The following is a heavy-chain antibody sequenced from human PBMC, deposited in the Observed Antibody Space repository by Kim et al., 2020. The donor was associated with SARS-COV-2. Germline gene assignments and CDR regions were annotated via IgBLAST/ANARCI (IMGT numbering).Heavy chain of an antibody. V-gene: IGHV4-34*01. Sequence: SETLSLTCAVYGGSFSGYYWSWIRQPPGKGLEWIGEINHSGSTNYNPSLKSRVTISVDTSKNQFSLKLSSVTAADTAVYYCARTPPRYCSSTSCYTIDYWGQGTLVTVSS. D-gene: IGHD2-2*02. CDR2: INHSGST. CDR3: ARTPPRYCSSTSCYTIDY. J-gene: IGHJ4*02. CDR1: GGSFSGYY.